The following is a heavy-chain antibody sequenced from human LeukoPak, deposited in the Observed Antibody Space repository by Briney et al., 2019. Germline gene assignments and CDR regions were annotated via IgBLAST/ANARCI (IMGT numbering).Heavy chain of an antibody. CDR3: ARELYYYDSSGYYYAY. CDR1: GYTFTGYY. V-gene: IGHV1-2*02. D-gene: IGHD3-22*01. J-gene: IGHJ4*02. Sequence: ASVKVSCKASGYTFTGYYMHWVRQAPGQGLEWMGWINPNSGGTNYAQKFQGRVTMTRDTSISPAYMELSRLRSDDTAVYYCARELYYYDSSGYYYAYGGQGPLATVSS. CDR2: INPNSGGT.